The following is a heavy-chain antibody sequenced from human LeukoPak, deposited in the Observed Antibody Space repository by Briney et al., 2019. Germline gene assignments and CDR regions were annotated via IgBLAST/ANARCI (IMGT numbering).Heavy chain of an antibody. CDR2: IYTSGST. J-gene: IGHJ6*03. CDR1: GGSISSYY. D-gene: IGHD4-17*01. V-gene: IGHV4-4*09. CDR3: ARRYGDYGYYYYMDV. Sequence: SETLSLTCTVSGGSISSYYWSWIRQPPGKGLEWIGYIYTSGSTNYNPSLKSRVTISVDTSKNQFSLKLSSVTAADTAVYYCARRYGDYGYYYYMDVWGKGTTVTVSS.